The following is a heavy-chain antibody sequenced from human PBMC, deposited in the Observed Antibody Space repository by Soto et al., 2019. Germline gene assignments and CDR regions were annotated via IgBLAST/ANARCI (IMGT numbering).Heavy chain of an antibody. J-gene: IGHJ6*02. CDR1: GFTFRTYA. CDR3: ASDRSSSLHLGMGV. V-gene: IGHV3-30-3*01. CDR2: ISYDGNNE. Sequence: QVQLVESGGGVVQPGMSLRLSCAASGFTFRTYAIHWVRQAPGKGLELVAVISYDGNNEFYADSVKDRFITSRDNSKNALYLQTNSLRVEDTGVYYCASDRSSSLHLGMGVWGHGTTVTV. D-gene: IGHD6-6*01.